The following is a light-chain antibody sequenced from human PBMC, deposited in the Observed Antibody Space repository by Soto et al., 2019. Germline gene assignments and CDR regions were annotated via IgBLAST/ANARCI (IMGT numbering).Light chain of an antibody. CDR2: AAS. V-gene: IGKV3-20*01. J-gene: IGKJ4*01. Sequence: EKVLTQSPGSLSLSAGETATLSCRSSHIISSSYIGWYQQKPGQAPRLLIYAASSRATGVPDRFSGSGSAIDFTLTISRLEPEDSAVYYCQQYAGSPTFGGGTKVEIK. CDR3: QQYAGSPT. CDR1: HIISSSY.